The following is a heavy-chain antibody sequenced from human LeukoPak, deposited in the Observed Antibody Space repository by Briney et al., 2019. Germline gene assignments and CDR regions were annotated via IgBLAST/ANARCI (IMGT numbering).Heavy chain of an antibody. J-gene: IGHJ5*02. D-gene: IGHD2-15*01. CDR3: TTEPGYCSGGSCYGGVNWFDP. CDR1: GFTFNSYS. Sequence: GVALRLSCAASGFTFNSYSMIWVPQAPGKGREGGGRLNSKTDSGTTDYAARVKGRFTISRDDSKNTLYLQMNSLKTEDTAVYYCTTEPGYCSGGSCYGGVNWFDPWGQGTLVTVSS. CDR2: LNSKTDSGTT. V-gene: IGHV3-15*01.